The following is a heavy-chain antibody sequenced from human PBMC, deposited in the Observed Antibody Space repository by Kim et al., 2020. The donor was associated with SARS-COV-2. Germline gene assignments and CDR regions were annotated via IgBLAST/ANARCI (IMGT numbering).Heavy chain of an antibody. V-gene: IGHV6-1*01. D-gene: IGHD6-13*01. CDR2: TYYRSKWYN. J-gene: IGHJ2*01. Sequence: SQTLSLTCAISGDSVSSNSAAWNWIRQSPSRGLEWLGRTYYRSKWYNDYAVSVKSRITINPDTSKNQFSLQLNSVTPEDTAVYYCARDADSSSWGNNWYFDLWGRGTLVTVSP. CDR3: ARDADSSSWGNNWYFDL. CDR1: GDSVSSNSAA.